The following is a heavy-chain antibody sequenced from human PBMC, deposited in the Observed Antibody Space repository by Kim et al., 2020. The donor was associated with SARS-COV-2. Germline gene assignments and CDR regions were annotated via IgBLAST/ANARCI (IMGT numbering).Heavy chain of an antibody. J-gene: IGHJ3*02. V-gene: IGHV4-59*01. Sequence: RKSRVTISVDTSKTQFSLKLSSVTAADTAVYYCARDPSYGGNSHYDAFDIWGQGTMVTVSS. CDR3: ARDPSYGGNSHYDAFDI. D-gene: IGHD4-17*01.